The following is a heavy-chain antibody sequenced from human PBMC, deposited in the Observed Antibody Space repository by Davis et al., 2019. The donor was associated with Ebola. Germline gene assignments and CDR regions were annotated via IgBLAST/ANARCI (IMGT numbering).Heavy chain of an antibody. J-gene: IGHJ3*02. Sequence: GGSLRLSCAASGFTFSSYGMHWVRQAPGKGLEWVAVIWYDGSNKYYADSVKGRFTISRDNSKNTLYLQMNSLRAEDTAVYYCARCNSNYRNDAFDIWGQGTMVTVSS. V-gene: IGHV3-33*01. CDR1: GFTFSSYG. CDR3: ARCNSNYRNDAFDI. D-gene: IGHD4-11*01. CDR2: IWYDGSNK.